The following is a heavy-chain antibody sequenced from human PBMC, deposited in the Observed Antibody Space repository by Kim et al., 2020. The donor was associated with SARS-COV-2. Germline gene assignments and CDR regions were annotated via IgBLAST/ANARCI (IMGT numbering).Heavy chain of an antibody. J-gene: IGHJ6*03. Sequence: ADSWKGRLTIARDKAKNSLYLQMNSLRAEDTALYFCAKSPYRSHYYYMDVWGKGTTVTVSS. CDR3: AKSPYRSHYYYMDV. V-gene: IGHV3-9*01. D-gene: IGHD6-13*01.